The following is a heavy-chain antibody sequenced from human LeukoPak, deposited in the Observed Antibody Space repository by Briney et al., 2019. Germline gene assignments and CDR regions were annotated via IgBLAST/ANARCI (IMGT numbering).Heavy chain of an antibody. CDR3: AKDLLGLLWFGPPPGWGAFDI. V-gene: IGHV3-23*01. CDR2: ISGSGGST. Sequence: GGSLRLSCAASGFTFSSYAMSWVRQAPGKGLEWVSAISGSGGSTYYADSVKGRFTISRDNSKNTLYLQMNSLRAEDTAVYYCAKDLLGLLWFGPPPGWGAFDIWGQGTMVTVSS. J-gene: IGHJ3*02. D-gene: IGHD3-10*01. CDR1: GFTFSSYA.